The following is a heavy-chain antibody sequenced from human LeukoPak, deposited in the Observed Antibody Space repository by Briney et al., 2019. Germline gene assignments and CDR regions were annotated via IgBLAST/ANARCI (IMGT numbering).Heavy chain of an antibody. D-gene: IGHD6-19*01. CDR2: IRYDGSNK. CDR1: GFTFSSYG. CDR3: ARGRFKQWLVQKLRFDP. Sequence: GTSLRLSCAASGFTFSSYGMHWVRQAPGKGLEWVAFIRYDGSNKYYADSVKGRFTISRDNSKNTLYLQMNSLRSEDTAVYYCARGRFKQWLVQKLRFDPWGQGTLVTVSS. J-gene: IGHJ5*02. V-gene: IGHV3-30*02.